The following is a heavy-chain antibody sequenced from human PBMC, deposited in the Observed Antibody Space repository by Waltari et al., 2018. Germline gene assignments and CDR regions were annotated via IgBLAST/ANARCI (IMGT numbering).Heavy chain of an antibody. CDR3: ATATRSSSPNWFDP. V-gene: IGHV1-24*01. J-gene: IGHJ5*02. Sequence: QVQLVQSGAEVKKPGASVKVSCKVSGYTLTELSMHWVRQAPGQGLEWMGGFVPKDGERIYTQKVQGRVTMTEDTSTDTAYMELSSLISEDTAVYYCATATRSSSPNWFDPWGQGTLVTVSS. CDR2: FVPKDGER. D-gene: IGHD6-13*01. CDR1: GYTLTELS.